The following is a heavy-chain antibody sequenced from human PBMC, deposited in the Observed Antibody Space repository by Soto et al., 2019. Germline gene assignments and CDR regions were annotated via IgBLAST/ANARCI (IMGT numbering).Heavy chain of an antibody. D-gene: IGHD5-18*01. CDR2: INHSGST. J-gene: IGHJ6*02. CDR1: GGSFSGYY. CDR3: ARGYEVDTAMVYYYNYGMHV. V-gene: IGHV4-34*01. Sequence: SETLSLTCAVYGGSFSGYYWSWIRQPPGNGLEWIGEINHSGSTNYNPSLKSRVTISVDTSKNQFSLKLSSVTAADTAVYYCARGYEVDTAMVYYYNYGMHVWGQGTTVTVSS.